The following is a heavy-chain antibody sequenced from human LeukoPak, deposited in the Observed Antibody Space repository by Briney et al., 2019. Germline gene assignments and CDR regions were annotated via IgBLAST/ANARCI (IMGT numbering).Heavy chain of an antibody. V-gene: IGHV3-30-3*01. CDR2: IASDGSHT. D-gene: IGHD2-21*01. J-gene: IGHJ3*02. Sequence: PGGSLRLSCAASGFTFSSYFMHWVRQAPGKGLEWVADIASDGSHTFYVESVKGRFTISRDNSKNTLYLQMNSLRAEDTAVYFCARDRQDTILHSGAFVIWGQGTMVTVSS. CDR3: ARDRQDTILHSGAFVI. CDR1: GFTFSSYF.